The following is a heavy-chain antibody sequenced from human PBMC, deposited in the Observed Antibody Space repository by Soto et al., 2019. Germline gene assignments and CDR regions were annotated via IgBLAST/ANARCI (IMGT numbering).Heavy chain of an antibody. D-gene: IGHD3-3*01. Sequence: SETLSLTCAVYGGSFSGYYWSWIRQPPGKGLEWIGEINHSGSTNYNPSLKSRVTISVDTSKNQFSLKLSSVTAADTAVYYCARARQRAGSDFKRGWFDPWGQGTLVTVSS. CDR2: INHSGST. J-gene: IGHJ5*02. V-gene: IGHV4-34*01. CDR3: ARARQRAGSDFKRGWFDP. CDR1: GGSFSGYY.